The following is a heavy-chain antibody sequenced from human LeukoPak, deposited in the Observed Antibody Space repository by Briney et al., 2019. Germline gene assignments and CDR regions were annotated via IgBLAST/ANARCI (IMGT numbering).Heavy chain of an antibody. J-gene: IGHJ4*02. Sequence: GGSLRLSCAASGFTFDDYAMHWVRQAPGKGLEWVSGISWNSGSIGYADSVKGRFTISRDNAKNSLYLQMNSLRAEDTAVYYCARETYFDWLRLDYWGQGTLVTVSS. D-gene: IGHD3-9*01. CDR3: ARETYFDWLRLDY. CDR1: GFTFDDYA. CDR2: ISWNSGSI. V-gene: IGHV3-9*01.